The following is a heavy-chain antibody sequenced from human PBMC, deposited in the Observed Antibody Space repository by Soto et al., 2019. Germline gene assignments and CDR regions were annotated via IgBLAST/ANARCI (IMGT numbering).Heavy chain of an antibody. CDR2: ISGSGGST. D-gene: IGHD6-19*01. CDR1: GFTFSSYA. J-gene: IGHJ4*02. V-gene: IGHV3-23*01. CDR3: AKGRSSGWYGTDY. Sequence: EVQLLESGGGLVQPGGSLRLSCAASGFTFSSYAMSWVRQAPGKGLEWVSAISGSGGSTYYADSVKGRFTISRDNSKNTLYLQMNSLRAEATAVYYCAKGRSSGWYGTDYWGQGTLVTVSS.